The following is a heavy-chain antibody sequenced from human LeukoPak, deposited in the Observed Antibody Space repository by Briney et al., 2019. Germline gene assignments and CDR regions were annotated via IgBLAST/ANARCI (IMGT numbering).Heavy chain of an antibody. D-gene: IGHD2-2*02. Sequence: SETLSLTCTVSGGSISSYYWSWIRQPPGKGLEWIGYIYTSGSTNYNPSLESRVTMPVDTSKSQFSLRLSSVTAADTAMYYCARSSDCSRASCFTSYFDSWSQGTLVTVSS. J-gene: IGHJ4*02. CDR2: IYTSGST. V-gene: IGHV4-4*09. CDR1: GGSISSYY. CDR3: ARSSDCSRASCFTSYFDS.